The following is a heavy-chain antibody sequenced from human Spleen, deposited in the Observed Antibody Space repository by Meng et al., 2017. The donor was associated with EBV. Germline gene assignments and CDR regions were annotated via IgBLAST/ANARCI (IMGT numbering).Heavy chain of an antibody. CDR1: GDSICSSHW. D-gene: IGHD3-22*01. Sequence: EQLRAAGPGLVKPSGTLSLTCGGSGDSICSSHWWGWVRQPPGKGLEWIGKIYHSGSTNYNPSLKSRVTISVDKSKSQFSLKLTSVTAADTAVYYCARDYYGYNYFDYWGQGTLVTVSS. CDR3: ARDYYGYNYFDY. CDR2: IYHSGST. J-gene: IGHJ4*02. V-gene: IGHV4-4*02.